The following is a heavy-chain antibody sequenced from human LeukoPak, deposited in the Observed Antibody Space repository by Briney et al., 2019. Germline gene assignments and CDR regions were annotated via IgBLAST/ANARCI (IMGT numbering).Heavy chain of an antibody. J-gene: IGHJ4*02. V-gene: IGHV3-30-3*01. CDR2: ISYDGSNK. CDR1: GFTFSSYA. Sequence: PGRSLRLSCAAPGFTFSSYAMHWVRQAPGKGLEWVAVISYDGSNKYYADSVKGRFTISRGNSKNTLYLQMNSLRAEDTAVYYCARGHDYGDYWGQGTLVTVSS. CDR3: ARGHDYGDY.